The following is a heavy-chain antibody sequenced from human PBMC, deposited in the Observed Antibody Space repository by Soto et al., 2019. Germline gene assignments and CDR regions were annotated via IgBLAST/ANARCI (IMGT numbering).Heavy chain of an antibody. CDR1: GFTFRTYA. V-gene: IGHV3-23*01. Sequence: EVQLLESGGGLVQPGGSLRLSCTASGFTFRTYAMNWVGQVPGKGLXWVAGIIGSGGSTYYADSVKGRFSISRDNSKXXXXXQXNXXXXXXXXXXXXXXXXXXLXXHTGMDVWGQGTTVTVSS. J-gene: IGHJ6*02. CDR2: IIGSGGST. CDR3: XXXXXXLXXHTGMDV.